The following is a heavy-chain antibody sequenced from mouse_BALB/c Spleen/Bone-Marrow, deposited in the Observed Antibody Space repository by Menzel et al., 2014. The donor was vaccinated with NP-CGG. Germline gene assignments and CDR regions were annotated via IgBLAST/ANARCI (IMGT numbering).Heavy chain of an antibody. CDR2: ISDGGSYT. CDR1: GFTFSDYY. V-gene: IGHV5-4*02. D-gene: IGHD1-1*01. CDR3: ARGSSYFDY. Sequence: EVQRVESGGGLVKPGGSLKLSCAASGFTFSDYYMYWVRQTPEKRLEWVATISDGGSYTYYPDSVKGRFTISRDNAKSNLYLQMSSLKSEDTAMYYCARGSSYFDYWGQGTTLTVSS. J-gene: IGHJ2*01.